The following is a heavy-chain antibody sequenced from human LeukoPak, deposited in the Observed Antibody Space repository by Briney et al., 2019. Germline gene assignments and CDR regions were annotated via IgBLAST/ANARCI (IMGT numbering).Heavy chain of an antibody. V-gene: IGHV1-2*02. CDR3: ARQDMRYKGSFDY. D-gene: IGHD1-1*01. Sequence: ASVKVSCKTSGYTFTGYYMHWVRQAPGQGLEWMGWINPNSGGTNYAQKFQGRVTMTRDTSVSTAYMELSRLRSDDTAVYYCARQDMRYKGSFDYWGQGTLVTVSS. CDR2: INPNSGGT. CDR1: GYTFTGYY. J-gene: IGHJ4*02.